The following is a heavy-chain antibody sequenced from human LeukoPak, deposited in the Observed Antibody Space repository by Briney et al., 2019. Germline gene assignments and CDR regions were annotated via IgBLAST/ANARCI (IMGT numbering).Heavy chain of an antibody. J-gene: IGHJ5*02. Sequence: SETLSLTCTVSGGSISSGGYYWSWIRQHPGKGLEWIGYIYYSGSTYYNPSLKSRVTISVDTSKNQFSLKLSSVTAADPAVYYCARVGPGVAPNWFDPWGQGTLVTVSS. CDR3: ARVGPGVAPNWFDP. D-gene: IGHD3-3*01. V-gene: IGHV4-31*03. CDR1: GGSISSGGYY. CDR2: IYYSGST.